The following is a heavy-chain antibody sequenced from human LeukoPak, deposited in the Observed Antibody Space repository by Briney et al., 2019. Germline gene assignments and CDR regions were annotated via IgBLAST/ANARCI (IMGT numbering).Heavy chain of an antibody. CDR1: GFTFSDYA. CDR2: ISGSGGST. J-gene: IGHJ6*02. CDR3: AKRIAAAGTYYGMDV. Sequence: GGSLRLSCAASGFTFSDYAMSWVRQAPEKGLEWVSAISGSGGSTYYADSVKGRFTTSRDNSKNTLYLQMNSLRAEDTAVYYCAKRIAAAGTYYGMDVWGQGTTVTVSS. V-gene: IGHV3-23*01. D-gene: IGHD6-13*01.